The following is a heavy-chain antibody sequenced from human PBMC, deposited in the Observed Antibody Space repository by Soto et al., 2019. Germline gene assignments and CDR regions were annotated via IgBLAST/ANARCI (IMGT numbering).Heavy chain of an antibody. Sequence: EVQLVESGGGLVQPGRPLRLSCAASGFTFDDYAMHWVRQAPGKGLGWVSGISGNGGSIGYADSVKGRFTISRNNAKNSLYLQMNSLRAEDTALYYCAKDGTLSYDWTGFGVNYFDYWGQGTLVTVSS. V-gene: IGHV3-9*01. D-gene: IGHD3-10*01. CDR3: AKDGTLSYDWTGFGVNYFDY. J-gene: IGHJ4*02. CDR1: GFTFDDYA. CDR2: ISGNGGSI.